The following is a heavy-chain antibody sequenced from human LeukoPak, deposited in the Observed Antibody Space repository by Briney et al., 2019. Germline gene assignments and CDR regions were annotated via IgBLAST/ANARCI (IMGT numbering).Heavy chain of an antibody. J-gene: IGHJ4*02. Sequence: GGSLRLSCAGSGFIFNNYAMHWVRQPPGKGLEWVSAISGNGGNTYYADSVKGRFTTSRDNSKNTLYLQMNSLRAEDTAVYYCAKDRRYYYDSSGYYGEFDYWGQGTLVTVSS. D-gene: IGHD3-22*01. CDR3: AKDRRYYYDSSGYYGEFDY. CDR2: ISGNGGNT. V-gene: IGHV3-23*01. CDR1: GFIFNNYA.